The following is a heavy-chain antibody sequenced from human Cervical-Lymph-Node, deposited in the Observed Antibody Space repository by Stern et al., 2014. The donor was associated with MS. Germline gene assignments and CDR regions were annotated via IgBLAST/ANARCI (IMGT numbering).Heavy chain of an antibody. V-gene: IGHV5-51*01. Sequence: VQLVQSGPEVKRPGESLKISCQASGYTFTSYWIGWVRQMPGKGLEWSAIICPGGSDIRYSPSFQGQVTISADKSSSTAYLQWNNLKASDTAIYYCARQRYFDYWGQGTLVTVSS. CDR3: ARQRYFDY. CDR2: ICPGGSDI. J-gene: IGHJ4*02. CDR1: GYTFTSYW.